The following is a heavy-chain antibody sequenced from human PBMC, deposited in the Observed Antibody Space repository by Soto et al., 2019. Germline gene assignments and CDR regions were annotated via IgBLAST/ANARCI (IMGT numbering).Heavy chain of an antibody. D-gene: IGHD2-2*01. CDR1: GGSISSGGYS. CDR2: IYHSGST. Sequence: SETLSLTCAVSGGSISSGGYSWSWIRQPPGKGLEWIGYIYHSGSTYYNPSLKSRVTISVDTSKNQFSLRLSSVTAADTAVYYCARSSTSANYFDYWGQGTLVTVSS. V-gene: IGHV4-30-2*01. CDR3: ARSSTSANYFDY. J-gene: IGHJ4*02.